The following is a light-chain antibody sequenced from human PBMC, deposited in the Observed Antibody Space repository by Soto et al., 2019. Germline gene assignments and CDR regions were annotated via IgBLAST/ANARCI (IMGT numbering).Light chain of an antibody. CDR2: GAS. CDR1: QSLSSTS. Sequence: EIVLTQSPGTLSLSPGERAVLSCTASQSLSSTSLAWYQQKPGHGPRLLIYGASRRATGIPDRFSAIESGTDLTVTISPLEPEDLAVYFCQQYDTTPWTFGQGTRVE. CDR3: QQYDTTPWT. J-gene: IGKJ1*01. V-gene: IGKV3-20*01.